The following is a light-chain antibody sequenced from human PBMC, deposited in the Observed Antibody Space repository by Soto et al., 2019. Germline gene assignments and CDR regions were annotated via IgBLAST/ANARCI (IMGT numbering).Light chain of an antibody. J-gene: IGLJ3*02. V-gene: IGLV2-14*01. CDR1: SSDIGVYNY. Sequence: QSALTQPASVSGSLGQSITISCTGSSSDIGVYNYVSWYQQHPGKAPKLMIYEVTNRPSGVYNRFSGSKTGHTASLTISGLQAEDEAEYHCSSYTSSSTLVFGGGTKLTVL. CDR3: SSYTSSSTLV. CDR2: EVT.